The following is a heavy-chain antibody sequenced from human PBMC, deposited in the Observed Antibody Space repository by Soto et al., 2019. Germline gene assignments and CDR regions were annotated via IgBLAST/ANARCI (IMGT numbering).Heavy chain of an antibody. CDR1: GGTFSSYA. V-gene: IGHV1-69*06. D-gene: IGHD4-17*01. CDR2: IIPIFGTA. Sequence: QVQLVQSGAEVKKPGSSVKVSCTASGGTFSSYAISWVRQAPGQGLEWMGGIIPIFGTANYAQKFQGRVTITADKSTSTAYMELRSLRSEDTAVYYCARYGDMTTVTNWFDPWGQGTLVTISS. J-gene: IGHJ5*02. CDR3: ARYGDMTTVTNWFDP.